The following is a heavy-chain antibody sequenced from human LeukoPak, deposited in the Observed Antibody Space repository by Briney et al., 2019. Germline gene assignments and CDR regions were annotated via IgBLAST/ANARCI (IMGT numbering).Heavy chain of an antibody. D-gene: IGHD3-3*01. CDR3: ARTYYDFWSGYYSRDHAFDI. Sequence: SETLSLTCTVSGGSISSYYWSWIRQPPGKGLEWIGYIYYSGSTNYNPSLKSRVTISVDTSKNQFSLKLSSVTAADTAVYYCARTYYDFWSGYYSRDHAFDIWGQGTMVTVSS. CDR1: GGSISSYY. V-gene: IGHV4-59*01. J-gene: IGHJ3*02. CDR2: IYYSGST.